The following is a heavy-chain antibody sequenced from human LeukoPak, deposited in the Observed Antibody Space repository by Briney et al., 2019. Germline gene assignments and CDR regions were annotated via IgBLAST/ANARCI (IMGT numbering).Heavy chain of an antibody. CDR1: GYTFTDYT. CDR2: INTNTGNP. V-gene: IGHV7-4-1*01. CDR3: ARSSRGVIGLLDY. D-gene: IGHD3-10*01. J-gene: IGHJ4*02. Sequence: ASVKVSCKTSGYTFTDYTINWVRQAPGQGREWMGWINTNTGNPTYARDFRGRFVLSVDTSVNTAYLEISGLKTEDTAVYYCARSSRGVIGLLDYWGQGALVAVSS.